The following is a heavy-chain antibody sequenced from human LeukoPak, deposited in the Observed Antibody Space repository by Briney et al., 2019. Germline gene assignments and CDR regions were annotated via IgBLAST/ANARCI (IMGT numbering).Heavy chain of an antibody. CDR1: GGSISSSSYY. CDR2: IYTSGCT. D-gene: IGHD2-2*01. Sequence: SETLSLICTVAGGSISSSSYYWCWIRQPPGKGLECIGRIYTSGCTNYNPSLNSRVTISVDTSKNPLSLKLRSLTAADTALYYCARGLRAVVPAAWRGWYDPWNQGTLVTVSA. V-gene: IGHV4-39*07. CDR3: ARGLRAVVPAAWRGWYDP. J-gene: IGHJ5*02.